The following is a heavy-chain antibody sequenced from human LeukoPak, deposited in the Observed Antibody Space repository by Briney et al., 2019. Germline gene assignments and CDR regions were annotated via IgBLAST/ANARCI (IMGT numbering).Heavy chain of an antibody. CDR3: ARSLSLGGYYSAPGWFDP. Sequence: ASVKVSCKASGYTFTSYGISWVRQAPGQGLEWMGWISAYNGNANYAQKLQGRVTMTTDTSTSTAYMELRSLRSDDTAVYYCARSLSLGGYYSAPGWFDPWGQGTLVTVSS. CDR2: ISAYNGNA. CDR1: GYTFTSYG. J-gene: IGHJ5*02. V-gene: IGHV1-18*01. D-gene: IGHD3-22*01.